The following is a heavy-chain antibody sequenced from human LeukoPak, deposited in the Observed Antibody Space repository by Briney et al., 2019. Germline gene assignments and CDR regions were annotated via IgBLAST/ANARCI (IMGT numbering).Heavy chain of an antibody. D-gene: IGHD2-2*01. CDR1: GYTFTSYY. CDR2: INPSGGST. V-gene: IGHV1-46*01. Sequence: ASVKVSCKASGYTFTSYYMHWVRQAPGQGLEWMGIINPSGGSTSYAQKFQGRVTMTRDTSTSTVYMELSSLRSEDAAVYYCARDVAPYQLLKYYYMDVWGKGTTVTVSS. J-gene: IGHJ6*03. CDR3: ARDVAPYQLLKYYYMDV.